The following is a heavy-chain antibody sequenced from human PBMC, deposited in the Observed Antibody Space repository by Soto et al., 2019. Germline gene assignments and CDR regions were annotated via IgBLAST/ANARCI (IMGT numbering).Heavy chain of an antibody. CDR2: IYWDDDK. CDR3: AHPVSGDNAFDI. D-gene: IGHD6-19*01. CDR1: GFALSTSGVG. J-gene: IGHJ3*02. Sequence: QITLKESGPTLVKPTQTLTLTCTFSGFALSTSGVGVGWIRQPPGKALEWLALIYWDDDKRYSPSLKSRLTITKDTSKNQVVLTMTNMDPVDTATYYCAHPVSGDNAFDIWGQGTMVTVSS. V-gene: IGHV2-5*02.